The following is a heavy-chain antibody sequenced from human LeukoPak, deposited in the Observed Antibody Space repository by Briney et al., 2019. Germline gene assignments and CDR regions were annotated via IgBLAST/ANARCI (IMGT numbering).Heavy chain of an antibody. CDR3: ARDATCSGGSCYRGYYYYGMDV. J-gene: IGHJ6*02. CDR2: IYTSGST. CDR1: GGSISSGSYY. Sequence: SQTLSLTCTVSGGSISSGSYYWSWIRQPAGKGLEWIGRIYTSGSTNYSPSLKSRVTISVDTSKNQFSLKLSSVTAADTAVYYCARDATCSGGSCYRGYYYYGMDVWGQGTTVTVSS. V-gene: IGHV4-61*02. D-gene: IGHD2-15*01.